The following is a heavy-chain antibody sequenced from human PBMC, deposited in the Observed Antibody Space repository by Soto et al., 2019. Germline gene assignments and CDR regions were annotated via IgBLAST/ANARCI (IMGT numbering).Heavy chain of an antibody. CDR1: GGSISRGGFS. CDR2: IYHICNA. J-gene: IGHJ4*02. Sequence: PSETLSLTFAVWGGSISRGGFSWSWIRQSPGKGLELIVYIYHICNAYYKPSLKSRVAISADRSKNEFSLRLSSVTAACSAVYYCARATFIRKGYYDATDYYYFDLWGQGTLVTV. V-gene: IGHV4-30-2*06. CDR3: ARATFIRKGYYDATDYYYFDL. D-gene: IGHD3-16*01.